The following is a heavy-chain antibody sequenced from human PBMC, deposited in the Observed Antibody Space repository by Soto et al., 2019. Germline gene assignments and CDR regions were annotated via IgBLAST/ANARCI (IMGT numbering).Heavy chain of an antibody. CDR1: ENTFSTYS. J-gene: IGHJ3*02. CDR3: ARDLYSTSWYVRAFDM. Sequence: ASVKVSCKASENTFSTYSLHWVRQAPGQGLEWMGVINPTTTTTTDAQKFQGRVTMTRDTSTSTAFLELSSLRSGDTAVYFCARDLYSTSWYVRAFDMWGQGTMVTVSS. CDR2: INPTTTTT. V-gene: IGHV1-46*03. D-gene: IGHD6-13*01.